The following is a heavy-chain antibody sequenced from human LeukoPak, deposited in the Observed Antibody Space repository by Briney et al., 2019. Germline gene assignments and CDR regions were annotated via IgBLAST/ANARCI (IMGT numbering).Heavy chain of an antibody. CDR2: ITSGRDNI. V-gene: IGHV3-21*06. Sequence: TGGSLRLSCAASGFTFRSYTMNWVRQPPGKGLQWVSSITSGRDNIYYADSVRGRFIISRDNSKNSLYLQMNSLSPEDTAMYYCVRDSSFSNNWGQGTLVTVSS. D-gene: IGHD2/OR15-2a*01. J-gene: IGHJ4*02. CDR3: VRDSSFSNN. CDR1: GFTFRSYT.